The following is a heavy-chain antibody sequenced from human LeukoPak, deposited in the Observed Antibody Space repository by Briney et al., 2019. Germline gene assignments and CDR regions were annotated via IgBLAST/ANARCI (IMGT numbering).Heavy chain of an antibody. CDR3: ARARGYSGYDVDY. V-gene: IGHV4-34*01. D-gene: IGHD5-12*01. Sequence: SETLSLTCAVYGGSFSGYYWSWIRQPPGKGLEWIGEINYSGSTNYNPSLKSRVTISVDTSKNQFSLKLSSVTAADTAVYYCARARGYSGYDVDYWGQGTLVTVSS. J-gene: IGHJ4*02. CDR2: INYSGST. CDR1: GGSFSGYY.